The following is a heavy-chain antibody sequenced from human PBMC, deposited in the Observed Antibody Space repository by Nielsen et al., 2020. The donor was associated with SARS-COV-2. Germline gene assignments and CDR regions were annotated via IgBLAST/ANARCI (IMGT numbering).Heavy chain of an antibody. V-gene: IGHV3-23*01. D-gene: IGHD1-26*01. CDR1: GFTFSSYA. J-gene: IGHJ4*02. Sequence: GESLKISCAASGFTFSSYAMSWVRQAPGKGLEWVSAISGSGGSTYYADSVKGRFTISRDNSKNTLYLQMNSLRAEDTAVYYCAKDLYGGSYHLFDYWGQGTLVTVSS. CDR2: ISGSGGST. CDR3: AKDLYGGSYHLFDY.